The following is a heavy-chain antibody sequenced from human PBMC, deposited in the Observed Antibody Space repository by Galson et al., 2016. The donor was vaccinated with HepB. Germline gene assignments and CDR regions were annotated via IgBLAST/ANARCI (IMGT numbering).Heavy chain of an antibody. CDR3: ARDNTGSHGSGFDY. CDR2: ISSSSSYT. D-gene: IGHD2-15*01. CDR1: AFAFSDYY. V-gene: IGHV3-11*06. J-gene: IGHJ4*02. Sequence: SLRLSCAASAFAFSDYYMSWIRQAPGKGLEGVSYISSSSSYTNYADSVKGRFTISRDNAKNSLYLQMNSLRAEDTAVYYCARDNTGSHGSGFDYWGQGTLVTVSS.